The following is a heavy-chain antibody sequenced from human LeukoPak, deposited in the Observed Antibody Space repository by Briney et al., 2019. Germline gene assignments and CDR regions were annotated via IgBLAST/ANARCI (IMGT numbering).Heavy chain of an antibody. J-gene: IGHJ3*02. D-gene: IGHD2-15*01. V-gene: IGHV4-39*01. CDR2: ISDGGST. CDR3: VRHCCSSPSKRTFDI. CDR1: GDSIRSSDYY. Sequence: SETLSLTCTVSGDSIRSSDYYWGCIRQSPGKGLEWIGTISDGGSTYYNPSLKSRIIISVDTSKNQFSLQPSSVTAADTAVYYCVRHCCSSPSKRTFDIWGQGTLVAVSS.